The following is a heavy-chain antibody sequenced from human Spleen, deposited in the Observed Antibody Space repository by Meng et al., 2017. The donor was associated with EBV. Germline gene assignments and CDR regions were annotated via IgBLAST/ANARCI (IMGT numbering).Heavy chain of an antibody. CDR1: GSPLTSDG. D-gene: IGHD3-10*01. CDR3: ARLTEGFTKNGEAYYFDF. V-gene: IGHV1-18*01. Sequence: QCQLVQSGVEVKKPGASVKVSCKASGSPLTSDGISWARQAPGHGLEWMGWISPHNGDTIYAQKFQGRVTMTTDTSASTAFMEMRSLRSDDTAVYYCARLTEGFTKNGEAYYFDFWGPGTLVTVSS. CDR2: ISPHNGDT. J-gene: IGHJ4*02.